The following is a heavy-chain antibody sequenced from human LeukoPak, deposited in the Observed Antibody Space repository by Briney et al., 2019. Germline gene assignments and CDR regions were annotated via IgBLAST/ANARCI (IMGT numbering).Heavy chain of an antibody. J-gene: IGHJ4*02. CDR2: IYYSGST. Sequence: SETLSLTCTVSGDSLSSSTYYCGWVRQPPGKGLEWIGNIYYSGSTYYNPSLKSRVTISVDTSKNQFFLKLSSVTAADTAVYYCAKTYGYNPFDYWGQGTLVTVSS. CDR1: GDSLSSSTYY. V-gene: IGHV4-39*01. CDR3: AKTYGYNPFDY. D-gene: IGHD5-24*01.